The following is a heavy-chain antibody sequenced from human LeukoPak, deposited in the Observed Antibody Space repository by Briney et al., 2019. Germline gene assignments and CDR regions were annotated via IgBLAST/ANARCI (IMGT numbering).Heavy chain of an antibody. CDR3: ARHLTDYYDSSGYYYNY. D-gene: IGHD3-22*01. Sequence: ASVKVTCKASGYTFTGCYMHWVRQAPGQGLEWMGRINPNSGGTNYAQKFQGRVTMTRDTSISTAYMELSRLRSDDTAVYYCARHLTDYYDSSGYYYNYWSQGTLVTVSS. CDR1: GYTFTGCY. V-gene: IGHV1-2*06. J-gene: IGHJ4*02. CDR2: INPNSGGT.